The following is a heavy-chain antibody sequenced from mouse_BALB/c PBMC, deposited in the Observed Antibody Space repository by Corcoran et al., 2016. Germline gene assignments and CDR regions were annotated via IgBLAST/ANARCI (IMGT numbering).Heavy chain of an antibody. CDR1: GYTFTTAG. D-gene: IGHD2-2*01. V-gene: IGHV9-4*02. Sequence: QIQLVQSGPELKKPGETVRISCKASGYTFTTAGMQWVQKMPGKGLKWIGWINTHSGVPKYAEDFKGRFAFSLETSASTAYLQISNLKNEDTATYFCARGGYDGAWFAYWGQGTLVTVSA. J-gene: IGHJ3*01. CDR3: ARGGYDGAWFAY. CDR2: INTHSGVP.